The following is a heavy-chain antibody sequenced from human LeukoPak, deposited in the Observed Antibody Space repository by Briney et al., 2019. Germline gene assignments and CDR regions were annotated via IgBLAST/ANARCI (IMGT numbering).Heavy chain of an antibody. CDR3: ARGFWSRYFDY. D-gene: IGHD2-8*02. Sequence: PSQTLSLTCTVSGYSISSGFYWGWIRQPPGKGLEWIGYIYHGGNTDYNPSLKSRVTISIDTSKNQFSLKLNSVTPADTAVYYCARGFWSRYFDYWGQGTLVTVSS. CDR2: IYHGGNT. V-gene: IGHV4-38-2*02. J-gene: IGHJ4*02. CDR1: GYSISSGFY.